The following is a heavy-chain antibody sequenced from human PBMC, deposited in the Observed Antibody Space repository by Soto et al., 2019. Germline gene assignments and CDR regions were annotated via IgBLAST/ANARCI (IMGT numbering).Heavy chain of an antibody. V-gene: IGHV5-51*01. J-gene: IGHJ4*02. CDR3: VRPDSTGYYSH. CDR2: INPADSDT. CDR1: GYSFTNYW. Sequence: GESLKISCKGSGYSFTNYWIGWVRQMPGKGLEWMGIINPADSDTRYSPSFQGQVTVSADKSIRTAYLQRGSLKASDTAMYYCVRPDSTGYYSHWGQGTPVTVSS. D-gene: IGHD3-22*01.